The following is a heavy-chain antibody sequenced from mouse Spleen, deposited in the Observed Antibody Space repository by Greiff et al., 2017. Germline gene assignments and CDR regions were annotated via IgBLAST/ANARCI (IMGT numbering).Heavy chain of an antibody. J-gene: IGHJ3*01. Sequence: VQVVESGPGLVKPSQSLFLTCSITGFPITSGYYWIWIRQSPGKPLEWMGYITHSGETFYNPSLQSPISITRETSKNQFFLQLNSVTTEDTAMYYCAGDRHGNYRFAYWGQGTLVTVSA. D-gene: IGHD2-1*01. V-gene: IGHV12-3*01. CDR2: ITHSGET. CDR1: GFPITSGYY. CDR3: AGDRHGNYRFAY.